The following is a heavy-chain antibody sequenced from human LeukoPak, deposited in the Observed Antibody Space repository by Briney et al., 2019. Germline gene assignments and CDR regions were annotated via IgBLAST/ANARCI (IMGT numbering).Heavy chain of an antibody. Sequence: ASVKVSCKASGYTFTSYYMHWVRQAPGQGLEWMGIINPSGGSTSYAQKFQGRVTMTRGTSTSTVYMELSSLRSEDTAVYYCAGTTVTDAFDIWGQGTMVTVSS. V-gene: IGHV1-46*01. CDR1: GYTFTSYY. D-gene: IGHD4-17*01. J-gene: IGHJ3*02. CDR3: AGTTVTDAFDI. CDR2: INPSGGST.